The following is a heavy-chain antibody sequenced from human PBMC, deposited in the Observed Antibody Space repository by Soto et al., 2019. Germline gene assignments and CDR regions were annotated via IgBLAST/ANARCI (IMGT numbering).Heavy chain of an antibody. Sequence: QVQLQESGPGLVKPSQTLSLTCTVSGGSISSGGYYWSWIRQHPGKGLEWIGYIYYSGSTYYNTSLKSRVTISVDTSKNQFSLKLSAVTAADTAVYYCARGGRRSPVMDVWGQGTTVTVSS. CDR3: ARGGRRSPVMDV. CDR1: GGSISSGGYY. V-gene: IGHV4-31*03. J-gene: IGHJ6*02. CDR2: IYYSGST.